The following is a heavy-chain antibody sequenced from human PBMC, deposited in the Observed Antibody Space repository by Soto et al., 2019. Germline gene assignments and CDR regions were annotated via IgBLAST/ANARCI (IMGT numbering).Heavy chain of an antibody. CDR2: IRGGGDGA. J-gene: IGHJ3*01. V-gene: IGHV3-23*01. D-gene: IGHD4-17*01. CDR3: ARDPNGDYVGAFDF. CDR1: GFTFSNYA. Sequence: ESGGGLVQPGGSLTLACVGSGFTFSNYAMIWVRQAPGKGLEWVSAIRGGGDGAHYADSVRGRLTISRDNSKNTLFLQMNSLRAEDTATYYCARDPNGDYVGAFDFWGQGILVTVSS.